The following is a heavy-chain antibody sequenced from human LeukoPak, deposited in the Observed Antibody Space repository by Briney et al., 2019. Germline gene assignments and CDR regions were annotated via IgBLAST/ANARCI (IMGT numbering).Heavy chain of an antibody. J-gene: IGHJ6*02. CDR3: ARDRSLSWDV. CDR2: ISGNGGST. CDR1: GFTFSNYA. Sequence: GGSLRLSCAASGFTFSNYAMNWVRQAPGKGLEWVSAISGNGGSTNYADSVKGRFTISRDNSKNTLYLQMNSLRAEDTTVYYCARDRSLSWDVWGQGTTVTGSS. V-gene: IGHV3-23*01.